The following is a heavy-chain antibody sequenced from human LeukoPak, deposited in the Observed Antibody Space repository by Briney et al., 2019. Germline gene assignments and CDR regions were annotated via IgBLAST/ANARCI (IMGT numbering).Heavy chain of an antibody. D-gene: IGHD1-20*01. CDR1: GGSISSGGYS. V-gene: IGHV4-30-2*02. CDR3: ARLTGTTENWFDP. CDR2: IYHSGST. Sequence: SETLSLTCAVSGGSISSGGYSWSWIRQPPGKGLEWIGYIYHSGSTYYNPSLKSRVTISVDRSKNQFSLKLSSVTAADTAVYYCARLTGTTENWFDPWGQGTLVTVSS. J-gene: IGHJ5*02.